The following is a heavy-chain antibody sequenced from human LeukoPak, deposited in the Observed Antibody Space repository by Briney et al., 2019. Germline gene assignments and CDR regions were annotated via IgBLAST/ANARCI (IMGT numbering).Heavy chain of an antibody. CDR3: AKGGQTWRVPFDY. D-gene: IGHD6-19*01. CDR2: ISSSGSTI. J-gene: IGHJ4*02. Sequence: GGSLRLSCVASGFTFSSYEMNWVRQAPGKGLEWVSYISSSGSTIYYADSVKGRFTISRDSSKNTLYLQMNSLRAEDTAIYYCAKGGQTWRVPFDYWGQGTLVTVSS. CDR1: GFTFSSYE. V-gene: IGHV3-48*03.